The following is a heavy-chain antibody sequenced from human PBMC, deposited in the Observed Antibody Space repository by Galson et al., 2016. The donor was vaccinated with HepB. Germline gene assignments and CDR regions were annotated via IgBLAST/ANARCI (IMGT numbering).Heavy chain of an antibody. V-gene: IGHV1-69*04. CDR3: ARAAYNSSHRYYYYDYGMDV. Sequence: SVKVSCKASGGTFSSYAINWVRQAPGQGLEWMGRIIPMFGIANYAQKFQGRVTITADKFTSTGYMELSSLRSEDMAVYYCARAAYNSSHRYYYYDYGMDVWGQGTTVTVSS. CDR1: GGTFSSYA. CDR2: IIPMFGIA. J-gene: IGHJ6*02. D-gene: IGHD6-19*01.